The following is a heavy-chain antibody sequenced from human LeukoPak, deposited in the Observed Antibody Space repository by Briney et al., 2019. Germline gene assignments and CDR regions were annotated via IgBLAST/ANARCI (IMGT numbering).Heavy chain of an antibody. J-gene: IGHJ4*02. Sequence: AAVKDSCKPSGYTFNAYYMHWVRPAPGQGLEWVGWIDPKTGNTRYAQKFQGRVTITRDTPIGTVYMELSSLKSDDTAVYYCASEAFCASGNCYLQRVASWGPGTLVTVSS. CDR1: GYTFNAYY. CDR2: IDPKTGNT. D-gene: IGHD3-22*01. V-gene: IGHV1-2*02. CDR3: ASEAFCASGNCYLQRVAS.